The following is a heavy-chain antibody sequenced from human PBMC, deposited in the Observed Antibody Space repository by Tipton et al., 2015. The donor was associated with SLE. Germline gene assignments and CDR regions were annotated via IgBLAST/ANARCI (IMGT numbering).Heavy chain of an antibody. CDR3: ARELVGATYFDY. D-gene: IGHD1-26*01. J-gene: IGHJ4*02. Sequence: TLSLTCAVSGGSISSSNWWSWVRQPPGKGLEWIGEIYHSGSTNYNPSLKSRVTISIDKSKSHFSLELNSVTAADTAVYYCARELVGATYFDYWGQGTLVTVSS. CDR1: GGSISSSNW. CDR2: IYHSGST. V-gene: IGHV4-4*02.